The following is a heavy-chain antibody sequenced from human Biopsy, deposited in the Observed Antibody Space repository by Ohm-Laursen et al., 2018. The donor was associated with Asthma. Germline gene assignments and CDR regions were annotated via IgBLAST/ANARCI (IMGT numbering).Heavy chain of an antibody. D-gene: IGHD2-15*01. V-gene: IGHV3-30*03. CDR1: GFTFSTYG. CDR2: ISYDGSIT. J-gene: IGHJ4*02. Sequence: SLRLSCAASGFTFSTYGMHWVRQAPGKGLEWVAVISYDGSITHYADSVKGRFTISRDNSKNTVYLDISSLRIEDTAVFYCGIVVAANPFQGDCWGQGTLVTVSS. CDR3: GIVVAANPFQGDC.